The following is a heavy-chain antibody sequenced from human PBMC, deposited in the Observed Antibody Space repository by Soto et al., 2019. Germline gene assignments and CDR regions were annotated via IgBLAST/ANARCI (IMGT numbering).Heavy chain of an antibody. CDR1: GFTFSNAW. CDR2: IKSKTDGGTT. D-gene: IGHD3-3*01. V-gene: IGHV3-15*07. CDR3: TTKRITIFGVVIPAEYYYYGMDV. J-gene: IGHJ6*02. Sequence: GGSLRLSCAASGFTFSNAWMNWVRQAPGKGLEWVGRIKSKTDGGTTDYAAPVKGRFTISRDDSKNTLYLQMNSLKTEDTAVYYCTTKRITIFGVVIPAEYYYYGMDVWGQGTTVTVSS.